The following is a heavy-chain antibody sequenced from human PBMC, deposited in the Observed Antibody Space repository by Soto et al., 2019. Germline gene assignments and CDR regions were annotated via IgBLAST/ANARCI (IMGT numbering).Heavy chain of an antibody. V-gene: IGHV3-53*01. J-gene: IGHJ3*02. CDR3: ARDRSDSSRADSFNI. CDR1: GFSVSNTY. D-gene: IGHD6-25*01. Sequence: GGSLRLSCAVSGFSVSNTYMSWVRQAPGKGLEWISVIYRGRATYYADSVKGRFTISRDDSRNTVYLQMNSLTTEDTAVYFCARDRSDSSRADSFNIWGQGTMVTVSS. CDR2: IYRGRAT.